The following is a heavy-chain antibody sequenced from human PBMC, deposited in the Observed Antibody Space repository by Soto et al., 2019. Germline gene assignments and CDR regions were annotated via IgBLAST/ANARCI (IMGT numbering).Heavy chain of an antibody. CDR3: ARDGISGWGRRVHNHFDY. Sequence: QVQLQESGPGLVKPSETLSLICTVSGGSINNYYWSWIRQPPGKGLEWIGYIFYSGSTNYSPSLRSRVTISVDTSKNQFSLKLSSVTAADTAVYYCARDGISGWGRRVHNHFDYWGQGTLVTVSS. CDR2: IFYSGST. D-gene: IGHD6-19*01. V-gene: IGHV4-59*01. J-gene: IGHJ4*02. CDR1: GGSINNYY.